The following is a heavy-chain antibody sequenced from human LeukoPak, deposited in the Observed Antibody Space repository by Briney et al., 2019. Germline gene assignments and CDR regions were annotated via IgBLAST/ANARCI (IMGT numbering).Heavy chain of an antibody. CDR3: AKDYPLDY. V-gene: IGHV3-23*01. CDR1: GFTFSSYT. Sequence: GGSLRLSCAASGFTFSSYTMHWLRQAPGKGLEWVSAISGSGGSTYYADSVKGRFTISRDDSKNTLYLQMNTLRAEDTAVYYCAKDYPLDYWGQGALVTVSS. CDR2: ISGSGGST. J-gene: IGHJ4*02.